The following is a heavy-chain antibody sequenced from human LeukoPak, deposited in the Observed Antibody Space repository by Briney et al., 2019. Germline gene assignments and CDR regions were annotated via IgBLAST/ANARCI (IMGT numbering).Heavy chain of an antibody. V-gene: IGHV4-59*01. D-gene: IGHD1-26*01. Sequence: SETLSLTCTVSGVSISSYYWSCIRQPPGKGLECSGYIYYSGSTNYNPSLKSRVTISVDTSKNQFSLKLSSVTAADTAVYYCARFTAYSGSSPAAFDIWGQGTMVTVSS. CDR1: GVSISSYY. CDR2: IYYSGST. CDR3: ARFTAYSGSSPAAFDI. J-gene: IGHJ3*02.